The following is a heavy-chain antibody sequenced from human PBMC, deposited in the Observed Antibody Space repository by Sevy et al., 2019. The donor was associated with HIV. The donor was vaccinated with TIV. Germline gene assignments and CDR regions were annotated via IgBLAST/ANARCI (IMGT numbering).Heavy chain of an antibody. J-gene: IGHJ4*02. Sequence: GESLKISCKGSGYSFTSHWIGWVCHMPGKGLEWMGIIFPDDSETRYSPSFQGQVTFSADKSINTAYLQWGSLKASDTAMYYCATSRSGYFDSSGYYIYWGQGTLVTVSS. CDR2: IFPDDSET. CDR3: ATSRSGYFDSSGYYIY. CDR1: GYSFTSHW. D-gene: IGHD3-22*01. V-gene: IGHV5-51*01.